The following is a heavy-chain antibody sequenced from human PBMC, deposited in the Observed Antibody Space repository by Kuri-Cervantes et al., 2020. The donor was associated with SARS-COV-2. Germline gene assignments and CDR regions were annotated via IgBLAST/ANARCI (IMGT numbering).Heavy chain of an antibody. CDR1: GFTFSSYA. V-gene: IGHV3-64D*06. CDR2: ISSNGAT. J-gene: IGHJ4*01. D-gene: IGHD6-19*01. Sequence: GGSLRLSCSASGFTFSSYAMHWVRQAPGKGLEYVSAISSNGATYYAGSVKGRFTISRDNSKNTMYLQMSSLRTEDTAIYHCLSSGWSRGDYWGHGTLVTVSS. CDR3: LSSGWSRGDY.